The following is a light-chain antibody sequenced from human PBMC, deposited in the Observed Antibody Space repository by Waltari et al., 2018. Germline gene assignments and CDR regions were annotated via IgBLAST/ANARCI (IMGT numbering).Light chain of an antibody. J-gene: IGLJ2*01. CDR2: DVT. CDR3: FSQTLDGLVL. V-gene: IGLV2-14*03. CDR1: GSAVGASDY. Sequence: QSALTQPASVSGSPGQSITISCSGVGSAVGASDYVSWHQHHPGKAPQVIIYDVTNRPSGVSDRFSASKSANTASLTISRLQPDDEADYYCFSQTLDGLVLFGGGTRLTVL.